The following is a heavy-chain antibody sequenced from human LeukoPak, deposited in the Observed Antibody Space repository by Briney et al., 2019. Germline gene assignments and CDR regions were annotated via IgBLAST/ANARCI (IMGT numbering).Heavy chain of an antibody. Sequence: SETLSLTCAVYGGSFSGYYWSWIRQPPGKGLEWIGEVNHSGSTNYNPSLKSRVTIPADTSKKQFSPKLSSVTAADTAVYFCARAQGRLVPPAYWGQGTLVTVSS. D-gene: IGHD6-19*01. J-gene: IGHJ4*02. CDR3: ARAQGRLVPPAY. V-gene: IGHV4-34*01. CDR1: GGSFSGYY. CDR2: VNHSGST.